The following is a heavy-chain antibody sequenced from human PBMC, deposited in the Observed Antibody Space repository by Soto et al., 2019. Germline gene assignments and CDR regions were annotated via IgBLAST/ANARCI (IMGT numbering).Heavy chain of an antibody. CDR3: SSASWGYFDS. V-gene: IGHV4-39*01. Sequence: SETLSLTCSVSGASVTNHIYYWGWFRQPPGKGLEWIGKSYSSGTSYYSTSLESRATISVDSSKNQFSLKLNSVTAADTSTYFCSSASWGYFDSWGQGSLATVSA. D-gene: IGHD3-16*01. J-gene: IGHJ4*02. CDR1: GASVTNHIYY. CDR2: SYSSGTS.